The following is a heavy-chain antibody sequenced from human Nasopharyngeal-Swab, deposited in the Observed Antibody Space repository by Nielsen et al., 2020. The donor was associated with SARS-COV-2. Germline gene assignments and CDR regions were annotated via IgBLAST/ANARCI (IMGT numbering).Heavy chain of an antibody. J-gene: IGHJ3*02. D-gene: IGHD3-22*01. Sequence: GESLKISCAASGFTFSSYAMSWVRRAPGKGLEWVSAICGSGGSTYYADSVKGRFTISRDNSKNTLYLQMNSLRAEDTAVYYCAKDPYYYDSSGYLDAFDIWGQGTMVTVSS. CDR2: ICGSGGST. CDR3: AKDPYYYDSSGYLDAFDI. V-gene: IGHV3-23*01. CDR1: GFTFSSYA.